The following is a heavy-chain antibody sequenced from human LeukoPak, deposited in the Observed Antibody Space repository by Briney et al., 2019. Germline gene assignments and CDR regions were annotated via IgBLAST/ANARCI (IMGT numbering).Heavy chain of an antibody. J-gene: IGHJ4*02. Sequence: PGGSLRLSCAASGFTVSSNYMSWVRQAPRKGLEWVPVIYSGGSTYYADSVKGRFTISRDNSKNTLYLQMNSLRAEDKAVYYCAKSHGYSYGFDYWGQGTLVTVSS. CDR3: AKSHGYSYGFDY. V-gene: IGHV3-53*05. CDR1: GFTVSSNY. CDR2: IYSGGST. D-gene: IGHD5-18*01.